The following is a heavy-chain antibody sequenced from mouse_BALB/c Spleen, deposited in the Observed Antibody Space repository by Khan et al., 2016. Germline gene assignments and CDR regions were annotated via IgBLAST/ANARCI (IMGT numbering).Heavy chain of an antibody. CDR2: IYYSGTI. D-gene: IGHD1-1*01. J-gene: IGHJ1*01. CDR3: GRATEYFDV. V-gene: IGHV3-5*02. Sequence: EVQLQESGPGLVKPSQTVSLTCTVTGISITTGNSRWSWIRQFRGNKLEWIGYIYYSGTITYNPSITRRTTIPSNTSKNQLFLLMNYLTDEDTATYDCGRATEYFDVWGAGTTVTVSS. CDR1: GISITTGNSR.